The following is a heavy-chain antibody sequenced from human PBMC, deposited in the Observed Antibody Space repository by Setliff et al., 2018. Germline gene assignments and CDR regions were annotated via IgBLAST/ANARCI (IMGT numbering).Heavy chain of an antibody. CDR1: GDSISSTSYQ. V-gene: IGHV4-39*07. CDR3: LRIRLVPHGHS. CDR2: IYYTGTA. Sequence: PSETLSLTCTVSGDSISSTSYQWGWVRQPPGKGLEWIGSIYYTGTAYYNPSLKSRVTISVDTSKNQFSLNLTSVTAADTAVYYCLRIRLVPHGHSWGQGTLVTVSS. J-gene: IGHJ4*02. D-gene: IGHD2-15*01.